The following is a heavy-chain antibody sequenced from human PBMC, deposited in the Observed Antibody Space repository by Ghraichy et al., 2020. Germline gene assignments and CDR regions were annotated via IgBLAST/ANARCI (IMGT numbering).Heavy chain of an antibody. V-gene: IGHV4-59*01. CDR3: ARDRALCSSTSCYAGSPYYYYYGMDV. D-gene: IGHD2-2*01. Sequence: SQTLSLTCTVSGGSISSYYWSWIRQPPGKGLEWIGYIYYSGSTNYNPSLKSRVTISVDTSKNQFSLKLSSVTAADTAVYYCARDRALCSSTSCYAGSPYYYYYGMDVWGQGTTVTVSS. CDR2: IYYSGST. J-gene: IGHJ6*02. CDR1: GGSISSYY.